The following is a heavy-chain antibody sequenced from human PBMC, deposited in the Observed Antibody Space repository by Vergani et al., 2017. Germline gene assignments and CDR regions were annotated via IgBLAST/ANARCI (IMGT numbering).Heavy chain of an antibody. J-gene: IGHJ4*02. CDR1: GFTFGYYA. CDR3: TRGRLDDSYAYFDD. V-gene: IGHV3-49*03. Sequence: EVQLVESGGDLVQPGRSLRLSCTASGFTFGYYAMDWFRQAPGQGLEWVGGIRCKAYGQATIYAASVKGRFTISRDDSKSNSYRQMNGLKAEDTAVYYCTRGRLDDSYAYFDDWGQGTLVTVSP. D-gene: IGHD3-16*01. CDR2: IRCKAYGQAT.